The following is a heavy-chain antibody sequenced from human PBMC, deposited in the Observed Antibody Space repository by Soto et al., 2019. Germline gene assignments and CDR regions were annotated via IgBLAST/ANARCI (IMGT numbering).Heavy chain of an antibody. Sequence: GGSLRLSCAASGFPFSSYAMSLVRQSPGKGLEWVSSISVSGGSTYYADSVKGRFTISRDNSKNTLYLQMNSLRAEETAVYYCEKDLLYYDILTLSPAFDIWDQGTMVTVSS. V-gene: IGHV3-23*01. CDR2: ISVSGGST. J-gene: IGHJ3*02. D-gene: IGHD3-9*01. CDR1: GFPFSSYA. CDR3: EKDLLYYDILTLSPAFDI.